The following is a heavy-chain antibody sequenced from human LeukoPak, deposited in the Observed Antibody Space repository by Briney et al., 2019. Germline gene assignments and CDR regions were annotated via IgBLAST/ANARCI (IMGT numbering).Heavy chain of an antibody. CDR3: ARGQYQLPTDYMDV. CDR1: GYNFNGYF. CDR2: INPNTGGT. J-gene: IGHJ6*03. D-gene: IGHD2-2*01. Sequence: GASVKVSCKASGYNFNGYFLHWVRQAPGQGLEWMGWINPNTGGTSYAQKFQGSVTMTRDRSISTAYLELGRLTSDDTAVYYCARGQYQLPTDYMDVWGQGTTVTVSS. V-gene: IGHV1-2*02.